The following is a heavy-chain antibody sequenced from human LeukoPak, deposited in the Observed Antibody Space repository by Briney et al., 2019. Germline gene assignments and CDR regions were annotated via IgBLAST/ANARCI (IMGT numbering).Heavy chain of an antibody. CDR1: GYTFTDYY. Sequence: GASVKVSCKASGYTFTDYYIHWVRQAPGHGLGWRGGITPVFGTAKYAQKFQGRVTMTTDTSTSTAYMELRSLRSDDTAVYYCARGVAPSYYYDSSGYPRGEYFQHWGQGTLVTVSS. V-gene: IGHV1-18*04. CDR3: ARGVAPSYYYDSSGYPRGEYFQH. CDR2: ITPVFGTA. D-gene: IGHD3-22*01. J-gene: IGHJ1*01.